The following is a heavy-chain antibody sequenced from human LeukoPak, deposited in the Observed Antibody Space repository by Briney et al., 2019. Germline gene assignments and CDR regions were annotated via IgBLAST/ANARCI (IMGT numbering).Heavy chain of an antibody. J-gene: IGHJ3*02. V-gene: IGHV5-51*01. Sequence: GESLKISCKGSGYSFTSYCIGWVRQMPGKGLEWMGIIYPGDSDTRNSPSFQGQLTTSANKSINTAHLQWISLQASDTTTVYCARRYFGAFDIWGQGTMVTVSS. CDR2: IYPGDSDT. CDR3: ARRYFGAFDI. D-gene: IGHD2/OR15-2a*01. CDR1: GYSFTSYC.